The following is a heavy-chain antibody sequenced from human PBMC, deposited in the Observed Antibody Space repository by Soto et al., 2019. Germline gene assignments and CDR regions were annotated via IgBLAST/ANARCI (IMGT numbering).Heavy chain of an antibody. V-gene: IGHV1-18*01. D-gene: IGHD3-22*01. Sequence: QVQLVQSGAEVKKPGASVKVSCKASGYTFTSYGISWVRQAPGQGREWMGWISAYNGNTNYAQKLQGRVTITTDTAPSTAYMELRSLRSDHTAVYYCAGDDSSGYYQYWYFDLWGRGTLVTVSS. CDR3: AGDDSSGYYQYWYFDL. J-gene: IGHJ2*01. CDR1: GYTFTSYG. CDR2: ISAYNGNT.